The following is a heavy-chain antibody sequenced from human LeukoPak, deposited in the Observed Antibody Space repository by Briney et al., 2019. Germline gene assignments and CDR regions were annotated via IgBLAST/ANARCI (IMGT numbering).Heavy chain of an antibody. V-gene: IGHV3-23*01. CDR2: ISSSGANT. CDR1: GFNFRNYA. CDR3: AKAQAQARVVTAPFHY. D-gene: IGHD2-21*02. Sequence: AGGCLRLSCAASGFNFRNYALSWVRRAPGKGLEWILSISSSGANTYYADSVKGRFTISRDNSKSTLSLQMNSLRVEDTAVYYCAKAQAQARVVTAPFHYWGQGTLVTVSS. J-gene: IGHJ4*02.